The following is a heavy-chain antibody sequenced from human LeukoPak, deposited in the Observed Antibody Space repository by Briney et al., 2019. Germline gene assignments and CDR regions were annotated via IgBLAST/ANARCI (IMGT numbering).Heavy chain of an antibody. D-gene: IGHD6-19*01. CDR1: GFTFNNYW. CDR2: INQDGSEK. V-gene: IGHV3-7*01. Sequence: GGSLRLSCAASGFTFNNYWMSWVRQAPGKGLEWEANINQDGSEKHYVDSVKGRFTISRDNAKNSLYLQMNSLRAEDTAVYYCARGTIAVAGIDYWGQGTLVTVSS. J-gene: IGHJ4*02. CDR3: ARGTIAVAGIDY.